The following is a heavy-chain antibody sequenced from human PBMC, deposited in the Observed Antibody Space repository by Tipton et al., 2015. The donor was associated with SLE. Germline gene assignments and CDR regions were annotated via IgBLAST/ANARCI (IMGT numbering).Heavy chain of an antibody. V-gene: IGHV3-20*04. Sequence: SLRLSCAAASGFSFDHYGMTWVRQAPGKGLEWVAGINWNGDNAGYSDSVKGRFTISRDNARNSLYLQMNSLRAEDTAVYYCARADDYGDRYYFDYWGQGTLVTVSS. CDR2: INWNGDNA. CDR3: ARADDYGDRYYFDY. CDR1: GFSFDHYG. D-gene: IGHD4-17*01. J-gene: IGHJ4*02.